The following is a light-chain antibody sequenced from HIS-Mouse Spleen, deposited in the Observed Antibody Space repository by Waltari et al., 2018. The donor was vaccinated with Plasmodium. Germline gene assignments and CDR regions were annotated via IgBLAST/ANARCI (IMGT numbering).Light chain of an antibody. V-gene: IGLV2-23*01. CDR1: SSDVGSYNL. CDR2: EGS. J-gene: IGLJ2*01. CDR3: CSYAGSSTHVV. Sequence: QSALTQPASVSGSPGQSITISCTGTSSDVGSYNLVSWYQQPPGKAPNLMIYEGSKRPSGGPHRFSGSKPGNVASLTIAGLQAEGEAVYYCCSYAGSSTHVVFGGGTKLTVL.